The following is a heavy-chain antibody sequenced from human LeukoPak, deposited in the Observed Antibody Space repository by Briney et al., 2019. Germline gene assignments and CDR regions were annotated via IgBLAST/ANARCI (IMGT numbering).Heavy chain of an antibody. V-gene: IGHV4-59*11. Sequence: SETLSLTCTVSGDSMSSHYWSWIRQPPGKGLEWIGYISYIGSTNYNPSLKSRVTISVDTSKNQFSLRLSSVTAADTAVYYCARDPTTVTKGLDIWGQGTVVTVSS. J-gene: IGHJ3*02. D-gene: IGHD4-17*01. CDR1: GDSMSSHY. CDR2: ISYIGST. CDR3: ARDPTTVTKGLDI.